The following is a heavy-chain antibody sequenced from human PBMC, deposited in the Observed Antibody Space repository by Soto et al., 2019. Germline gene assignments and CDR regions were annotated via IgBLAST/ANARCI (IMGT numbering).Heavy chain of an antibody. CDR3: ASGWDAFDI. CDR1: GFSFSTSE. V-gene: IGHV3-23*01. J-gene: IGHJ3*02. Sequence: GGSLRLSCAASGFSFSTSEMNWVRQAPGKGLEWISYISGSGGSTYYADSVKGRFTISRDNSKNTLYLQMNSLRAEDTAVYYCASGWDAFDIWGQGTMVTVSS. D-gene: IGHD6-19*01. CDR2: ISGSGGST.